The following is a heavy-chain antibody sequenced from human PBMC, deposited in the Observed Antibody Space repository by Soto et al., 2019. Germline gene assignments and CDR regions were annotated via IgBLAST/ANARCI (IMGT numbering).Heavy chain of an antibody. CDR2: INLSGST. D-gene: IGHD2-2*01. Sequence: SETMSLTCAVDGGSFSRYNWSWIRQPPGKGLEWIGEINLSGSTNSNPSLQSRVTISLDTSKNQFALKLGSVTAAYTAVYFCARGLKIDQLIWPTNWFDPWGQATLVTVSS. CDR3: ARGLKIDQLIWPTNWFDP. V-gene: IGHV4-34*01. CDR1: GGSFSRYN. J-gene: IGHJ5*02.